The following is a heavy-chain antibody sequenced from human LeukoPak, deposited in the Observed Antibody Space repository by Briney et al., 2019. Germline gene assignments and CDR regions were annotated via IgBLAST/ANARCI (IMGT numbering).Heavy chain of an antibody. CDR3: ARVERITIFGVGGYFDY. Sequence: PSETLSLTCTVSGGSISSYYWSWIRQPAGKGLEWIGRIYTSGSTNYNPSLKSRVTMSVDTSKNQFSLKLSSVTAADTAVYYCARVERITIFGVGGYFDYWGQGTLVTVSS. J-gene: IGHJ4*02. D-gene: IGHD3-3*01. CDR2: IYTSGST. CDR1: GGSISSYY. V-gene: IGHV4-4*07.